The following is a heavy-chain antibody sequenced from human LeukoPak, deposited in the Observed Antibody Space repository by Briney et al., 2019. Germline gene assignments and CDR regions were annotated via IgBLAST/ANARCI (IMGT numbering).Heavy chain of an antibody. J-gene: IGHJ4*02. CDR3: AREGSVDTGLGFRIYSFDY. CDR2: IYYSGSA. V-gene: IGHV4-39*07. CDR1: GGSISSSSYY. Sequence: SETLSLTCTVSGGSISSSSYYWGWIRQPPGKGLEWIGTIYYSGSAHYNPTLKGRVTISVDTSKNQFSLKLSSVTAADTAVYYCAREGSVDTGLGFRIYSFDYWGQGTLVTASS. D-gene: IGHD5-18*01.